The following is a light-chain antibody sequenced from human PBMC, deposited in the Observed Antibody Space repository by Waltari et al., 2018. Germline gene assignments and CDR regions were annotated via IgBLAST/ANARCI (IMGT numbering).Light chain of an antibody. Sequence: DIQMTQSPSSLSASVGDRVTITCRASQSISSYLNWYQQKPGKAPKLLIYGASSLQSGVPSRFSGSGSGTDFTLTISSLQPEDFATYYCQQGYNTPHTFGQGTKLENK. J-gene: IGKJ2*01. CDR3: QQGYNTPHT. CDR2: GAS. V-gene: IGKV1-39*01. CDR1: QSISSY.